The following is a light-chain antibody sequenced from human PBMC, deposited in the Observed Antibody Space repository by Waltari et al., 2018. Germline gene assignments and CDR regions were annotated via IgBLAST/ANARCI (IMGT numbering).Light chain of an antibody. Sequence: QSVLTQPPSASGTPGQRVTISCSGSSSNIGSNYVYWYQQLPGTTPKLLIYRNNRRPSGVPDRFSGSKSGTSASLAISGLRSEDEADYYCAAWDDSLSALVFGGGTKLTVL. CDR3: AAWDDSLSALV. V-gene: IGLV1-47*01. CDR2: RNN. CDR1: SSNIGSNY. J-gene: IGLJ2*01.